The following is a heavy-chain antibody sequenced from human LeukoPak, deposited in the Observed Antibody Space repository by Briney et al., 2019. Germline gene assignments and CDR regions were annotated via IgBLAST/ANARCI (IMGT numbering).Heavy chain of an antibody. CDR2: IYYSGST. D-gene: IGHD6-13*01. J-gene: IGHJ6*02. V-gene: IGHV4-39*07. CDR1: GGSISSSSYY. Sequence: SETLSLTCTVSGGSISSSSYYWGWIRQPPGTGLEWIGSIYYSGSTNYNPSLKSRVTISVDTSKNQFSLKLSSVTAADTAVYYCARNGYSSSWYLGYYYYGMDVWGQGTTVTVSS. CDR3: ARNGYSSSWYLGYYYYGMDV.